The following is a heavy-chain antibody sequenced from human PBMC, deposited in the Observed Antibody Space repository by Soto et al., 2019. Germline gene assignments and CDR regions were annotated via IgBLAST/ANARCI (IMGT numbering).Heavy chain of an antibody. CDR1: GYTFTSYD. D-gene: IGHD2-15*01. CDR3: ARGDVCSGGSCWGYRMDV. V-gene: IGHV1-8*01. J-gene: IGHJ6*02. Sequence: GASVKVSCKASGYTFTSYDINWVRQATGQGLEWMGWMNPNSGNTGYAQKFQGRVTMTRNTSISTAYMELSSLRSEDTAVYYCARGDVCSGGSCWGYRMDVWGQGTTVTVSS. CDR2: MNPNSGNT.